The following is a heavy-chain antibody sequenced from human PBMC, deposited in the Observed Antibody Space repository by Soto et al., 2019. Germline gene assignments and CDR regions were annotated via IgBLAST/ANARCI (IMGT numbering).Heavy chain of an antibody. Sequence: SETLSLTCAVSCGSIISGGYSWSWIRQPPGKGLEWIGYIYSGTTHYNPSLESRVTIAMDRSKNQVSLSLKSVTAADTAVYYCAREDSGAFFDFWGQGTLVTVSS. J-gene: IGHJ4*02. CDR1: CGSIISGGYS. V-gene: IGHV4-30-2*01. D-gene: IGHD2-15*01. CDR2: IYSGTT. CDR3: AREDSGAFFDF.